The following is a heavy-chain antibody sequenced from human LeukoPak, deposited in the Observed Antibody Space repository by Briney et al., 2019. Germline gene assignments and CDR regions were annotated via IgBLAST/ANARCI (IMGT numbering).Heavy chain of an antibody. CDR3: ARGAQLVTKGLDY. J-gene: IGHJ4*02. CDR2: IYYSGST. V-gene: IGHV4-59*01. Sequence: SETLSLTCTVSGGSISSYYWSWIRQPPGKGLEWIGYIYYSGSTNYNPSLKSRVTISVDTSKNQFSLKLSSVTAADTAVYYCARGAQLVTKGLDYWGQGTLVTVSP. D-gene: IGHD6-6*01. CDR1: GGSISSYY.